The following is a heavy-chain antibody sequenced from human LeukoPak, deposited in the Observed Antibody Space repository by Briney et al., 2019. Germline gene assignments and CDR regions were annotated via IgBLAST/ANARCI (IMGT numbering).Heavy chain of an antibody. CDR1: GYTFNAYY. J-gene: IGHJ6*03. CDR2: INPHSGGT. CDR3: AREGSCSSTSCPNYYYYYMDV. D-gene: IGHD2-2*01. V-gene: IGHV1-2*02. Sequence: ASVKVSCKASGYTFNAYYIHWVRQAPGQGLEWMGWINPHSGGTNSTQKFQDRVTMTRDTSISTVYMELSRLRSDDTAVYYCAREGSCSSTSCPNYYYYYMDVWGKGTTVTVSS.